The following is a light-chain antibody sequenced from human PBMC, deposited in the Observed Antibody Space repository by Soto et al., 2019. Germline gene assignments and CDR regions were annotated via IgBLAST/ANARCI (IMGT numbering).Light chain of an antibody. J-gene: IGKJ4*01. V-gene: IGKV3-11*01. Sequence: EIVLTQSPATLSLSPGERATLSCRASQSISNYLVWYQQKVGQAPRPLIYSASNRATDIPARFSGSGSGTDVALTISSLEPEDFAVYYCQQHRDLPLTFGGGTKVEIK. CDR3: QQHRDLPLT. CDR2: SAS. CDR1: QSISNY.